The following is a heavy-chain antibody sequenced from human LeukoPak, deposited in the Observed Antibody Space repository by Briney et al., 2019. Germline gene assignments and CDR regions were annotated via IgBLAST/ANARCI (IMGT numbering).Heavy chain of an antibody. D-gene: IGHD3-3*01. J-gene: IGHJ5*02. Sequence: VASVKVSCKASGGTFSSYAISWVRQAPGQGLEWMGGIIPIFGTANYAQKFQGRVTITADESTSTAYMELSSLRSEDTAVYYCAREGGKVTIFKGWFDPWGQGTLVTVSS. CDR3: AREGGKVTIFKGWFDP. CDR2: IIPIFGTA. CDR1: GGTFSSYA. V-gene: IGHV1-69*13.